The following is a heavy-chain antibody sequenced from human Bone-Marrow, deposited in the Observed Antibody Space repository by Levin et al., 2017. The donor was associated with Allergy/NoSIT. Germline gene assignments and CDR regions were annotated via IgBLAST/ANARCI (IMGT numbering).Heavy chain of an antibody. CDR3: AREAGDYVVLSRVDV. Sequence: KSGESLKISCAASEFTFSTYTMNWVRQAPGKGLEWVSSISSTSSYIYYADSVRGRFTISRDNAKNSLYLQMNSLRVEDTAVYYCAREAGDYVVLSRVDVWGQGTTVTVSS. D-gene: IGHD4-17*01. CDR1: EFTFSTYT. J-gene: IGHJ6*02. V-gene: IGHV3-21*01. CDR2: ISSTSSYI.